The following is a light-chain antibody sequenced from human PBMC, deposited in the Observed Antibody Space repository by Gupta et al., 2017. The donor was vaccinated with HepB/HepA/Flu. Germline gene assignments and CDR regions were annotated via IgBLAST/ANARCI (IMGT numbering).Light chain of an antibody. Sequence: EIVLTQSPSTLSWSPGERATLSCRASQSVSSYLAWYQQKPGQAPRLLIYDASNRATGIPARFSGSGSGTEFTLTISSLEPEDFAVYYCQQRSNWPYTFGQGTKLEIK. CDR1: QSVSSY. CDR3: QQRSNWPYT. V-gene: IGKV3-11*01. CDR2: DAS. J-gene: IGKJ2*01.